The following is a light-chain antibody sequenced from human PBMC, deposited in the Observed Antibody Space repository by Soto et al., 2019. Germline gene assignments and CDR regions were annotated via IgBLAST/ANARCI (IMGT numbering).Light chain of an antibody. CDR3: QQYYRTPPT. CDR2: WAS. CDR1: QSVLYSSNNKNY. J-gene: IGKJ1*01. Sequence: DIVMTQSPDSLAVSLGERATINCKSSQSVLYSSNNKNYLAWYQQKPGQSPKLLIYWASTRESGVPDRFSGSGSGTDFTLTISSLQAEDVAVYYCQQYYRTPPTFGQGTKVDI. V-gene: IGKV4-1*01.